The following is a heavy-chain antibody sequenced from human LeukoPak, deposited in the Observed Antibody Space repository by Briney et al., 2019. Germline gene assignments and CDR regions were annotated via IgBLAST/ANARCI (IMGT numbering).Heavy chain of an antibody. Sequence: KPGRSLRLSCTASGFTFGDYAMSWFRQAPGKGLEWVGFIRSKAYGGTTEYVASVKGRFTISRDDSKSIAYLQMNSLKTEDTAVYYCTRSFGQWLQFDYWGQGTLVTVSS. CDR1: GFTFGDYA. V-gene: IGHV3-49*05. CDR3: TRSFGQWLQFDY. D-gene: IGHD6-19*01. J-gene: IGHJ4*02. CDR2: IRSKAYGGTT.